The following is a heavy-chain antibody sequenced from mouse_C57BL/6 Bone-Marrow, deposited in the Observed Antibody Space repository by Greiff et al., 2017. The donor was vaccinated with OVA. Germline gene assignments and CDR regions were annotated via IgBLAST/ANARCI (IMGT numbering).Heavy chain of an antibody. Sequence: DVMLVESGGGLVKPGGSLKLSCAASGFTFSSYAMSWVRQTPEKRLEWVATISDGGSYTYYPDNVKGRFTISRDNAKNNLYLQMSHLKSEDTAMYYCARGFPYYYGSSYELDYWGQGTTLTVSS. V-gene: IGHV5-4*03. CDR2: ISDGGSYT. CDR3: ARGFPYYYGSSYELDY. CDR1: GFTFSSYA. J-gene: IGHJ2*01. D-gene: IGHD1-1*01.